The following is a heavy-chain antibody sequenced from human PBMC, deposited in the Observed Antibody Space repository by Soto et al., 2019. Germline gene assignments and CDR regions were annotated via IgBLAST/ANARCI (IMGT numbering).Heavy chain of an antibody. CDR1: GYTFTSYY. D-gene: IGHD2-2*01. CDR2: INPSGATT. J-gene: IGHJ4*02. Sequence: QVSLVQSGAEVKKPGASVKVSCKASGYTFTSYYVHWVRQAPGQGLEWMGIINPSGATTTYAQNLQGRVAMTRDTSTSTVYMELSSLRSEDTAVYYCAGRDCFISSCYFKYWGQGALVTVSS. CDR3: AGRDCFISSCYFKY. V-gene: IGHV1-46*04.